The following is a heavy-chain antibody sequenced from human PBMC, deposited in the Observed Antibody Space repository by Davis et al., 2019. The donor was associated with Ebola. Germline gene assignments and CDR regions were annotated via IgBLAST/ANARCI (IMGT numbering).Heavy chain of an antibody. Sequence: MPGGSLRLSCAASGFTVSSNYMSWVRQAPGKGLEWIGYIYYSGSTNYNPSLKSRVTISVDTSKNQFSLKLSSVTAADTAVYYCARLVYYYGMDVWGQGTTVTVSS. CDR1: GFTVSSNY. CDR2: IYYSGST. V-gene: IGHV4-59*08. CDR3: ARLVYYYGMDV. J-gene: IGHJ6*02.